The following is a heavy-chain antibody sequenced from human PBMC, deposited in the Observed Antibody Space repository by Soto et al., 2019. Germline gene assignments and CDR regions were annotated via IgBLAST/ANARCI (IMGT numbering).Heavy chain of an antibody. D-gene: IGHD3-16*02. J-gene: IGHJ3*02. CDR1: GFTFSSSG. Sequence: QVQLVESGGGVDQPGGSLRLSCAASGFTFSSSGIHWVRQAPGKGLAWVAVIWYDGSNAYYADSVKGRFTISRDNLKNTQSLQMNSLRAEDTAIYYCAKDWGGSYTRGGAFDIWGQGAMVTVSS. CDR2: IWYDGSNA. V-gene: IGHV3-33*06. CDR3: AKDWGGSYTRGGAFDI.